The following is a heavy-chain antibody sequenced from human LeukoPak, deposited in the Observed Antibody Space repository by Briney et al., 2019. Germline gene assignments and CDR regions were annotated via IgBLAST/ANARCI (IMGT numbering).Heavy chain of an antibody. CDR3: ARDREGIRRGAYYFDY. V-gene: IGHV3-23*01. CDR2: ISGPGVYT. Sequence: PGGSLRLSCAASGSTFNNFAMNWVRQAPGKGLEWVSSISGPGVYTKYADSVKGRFTISRDNSNNTVYLQMNSLRAEDTAVYYCARDREGIRRGAYYFDYWGQGTLVTVSS. D-gene: IGHD3-10*01. J-gene: IGHJ4*02. CDR1: GSTFNNFA.